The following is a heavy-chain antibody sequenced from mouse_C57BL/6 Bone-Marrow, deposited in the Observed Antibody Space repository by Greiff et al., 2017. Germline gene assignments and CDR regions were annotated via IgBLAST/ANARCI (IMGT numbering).Heavy chain of an antibody. CDR1: GYTFTGYW. CDR3: ARLGVRSSSDD. D-gene: IGHD2-14*01. Sequence: QVQLQQSGAELMKPGASVKLSCPATGYTFTGYWIEWVKQRPGHGLEWIGEILPGSGTTNYTEKVKGKATFTADKSSNTAYMQLSSLTTEDSAIYACARLGVRSSSDDWGQGTTLTVSS. CDR2: ILPGSGTT. J-gene: IGHJ2*01. V-gene: IGHV1-9*01.